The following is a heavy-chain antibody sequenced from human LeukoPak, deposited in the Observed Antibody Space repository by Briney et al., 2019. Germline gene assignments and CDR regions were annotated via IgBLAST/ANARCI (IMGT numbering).Heavy chain of an antibody. CDR1: GFTSSSYW. Sequence: GGSLRLSCAASGFTSSSYWMTWVRQAPGKGLEWVANIKQDGSEKYYVDSVRGRFTISRDNAKNSLYLQMNSLRAEDTAVYYCARSTYYSDSSPYPFHYWGQGSMVTVSS. D-gene: IGHD3-22*01. V-gene: IGHV3-7*02. CDR2: IKQDGSEK. CDR3: ARSTYYSDSSPYPFHY. J-gene: IGHJ1*01.